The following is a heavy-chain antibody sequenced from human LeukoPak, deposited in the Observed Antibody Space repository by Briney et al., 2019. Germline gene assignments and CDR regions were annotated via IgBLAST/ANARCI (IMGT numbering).Heavy chain of an antibody. Sequence: ASVKVSCKASGYTFTGYYMHWVRQAPGQGLGWMGRINPNSGGTNYAQKFQGRVTMTRDTSISTAYMELSRLRSDDTAVYYCAREYLMMNDAFDTWGQGTMVTVSS. D-gene: IGHD3-16*01. V-gene: IGHV1-2*06. CDR1: GYTFTGYY. CDR2: INPNSGGT. J-gene: IGHJ3*02. CDR3: AREYLMMNDAFDT.